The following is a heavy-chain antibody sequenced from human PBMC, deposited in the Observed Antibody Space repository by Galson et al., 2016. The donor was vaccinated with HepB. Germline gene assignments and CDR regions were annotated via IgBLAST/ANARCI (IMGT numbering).Heavy chain of an antibody. J-gene: IGHJ6*04. D-gene: IGHD5-12*01. Sequence: SLRLSCAGSGFIFSTHSMAWVRQAPGKGLEWVSLISSGSTYIYYADSVRGRFTISRDNAGTSLYLQMNPLRADDTAVYYCARASGGGYDWDYYYGMDVWGKGTTVTVSS. CDR2: ISSGSTYI. CDR1: GFIFSTHS. V-gene: IGHV3-21*01. CDR3: ARASGGGYDWDYYYGMDV.